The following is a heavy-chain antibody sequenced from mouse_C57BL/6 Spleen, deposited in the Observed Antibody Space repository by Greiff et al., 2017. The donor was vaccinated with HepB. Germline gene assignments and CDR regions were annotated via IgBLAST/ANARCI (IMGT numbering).Heavy chain of an antibody. V-gene: IGHV5-16*01. CDR2: INYDGSST. J-gene: IGHJ4*01. CDR3: ARDHGSSHGDYAMDY. Sequence: EVKLMESEGGLVQPGRSMKLSCTASGFTFSDYYMAWVRQVPEKGLEWVANINYDGSSTYYLDSLKSRFIISRDNAKNILYLQMSSLKSEDTATYYCARDHGSSHGDYAMDYWGQGTSVTVSS. D-gene: IGHD1-1*01. CDR1: GFTFSDYY.